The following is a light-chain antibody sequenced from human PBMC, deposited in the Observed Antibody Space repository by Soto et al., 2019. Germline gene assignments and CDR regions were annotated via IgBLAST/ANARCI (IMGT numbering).Light chain of an antibody. V-gene: IGLV2-8*01. Sequence: SGQSQPPSASRSAGQTVAISCTGTSSDVGGDNYVSWYQQHPGKSPKLMIYQVNKRPSGVPDRFSGSKTGNPASLTVPGLQGEDEADFYCRTSAGSSNGFGTGSKVTVL. J-gene: IGLJ1*01. CDR2: QVN. CDR3: RTSAGSSNG. CDR1: SSDVGGDNY.